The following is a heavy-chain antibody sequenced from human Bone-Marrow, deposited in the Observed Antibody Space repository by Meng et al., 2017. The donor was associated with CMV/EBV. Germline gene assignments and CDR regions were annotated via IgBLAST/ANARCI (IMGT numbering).Heavy chain of an antibody. J-gene: IGHJ4*02. CDR3: TRDFGLQHWLRDF. CDR1: GFIFFDFG. CDR2: ITWNGDAT. Sequence: GGSLRLSCEASGFIFFDFGMSWVRQAPGKGLEWVSGITWNGDATGYADSVKGRFTISRDNAKNSLYLQMNYLTAEDTAFYYCTRDFGLQHWLRDFWGQGILVTVSS. D-gene: IGHD5-24*01. V-gene: IGHV3-20*04.